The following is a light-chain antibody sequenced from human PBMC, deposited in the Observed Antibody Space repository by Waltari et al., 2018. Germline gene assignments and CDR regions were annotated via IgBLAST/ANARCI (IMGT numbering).Light chain of an antibody. CDR1: QSVASN. CDR3: QQYNDWPFT. J-gene: IGKJ3*01. Sequence: EIVMTQSPATLSVSPGDRATLSCTASQSVASNLAWYQHKPGQAPRLLIYGSSNWATGIPARFSGSGSGTDFTLTISSLQSEDFAVYYCQQYNDWPFTFGPGTKVDFK. V-gene: IGKV3-15*01. CDR2: GSS.